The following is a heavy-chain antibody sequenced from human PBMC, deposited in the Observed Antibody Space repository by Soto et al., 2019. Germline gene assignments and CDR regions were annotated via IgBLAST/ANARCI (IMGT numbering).Heavy chain of an antibody. D-gene: IGHD3-16*01. CDR1: GFNVMSYW. V-gene: IGHV3-7*01. CDR3: ARDIGFDYVN. CDR2: IKEDGSEI. Sequence: VGSLRLSCAVSGFNVMSYWMSWVRQAPGKGLEWVASIKEDGSEIYYLHSVRDRFSISRDSAGNALHLTMNYLSAEDTGVYFCARDIGFDYVNWGQGTLVTVSS. J-gene: IGHJ4*02.